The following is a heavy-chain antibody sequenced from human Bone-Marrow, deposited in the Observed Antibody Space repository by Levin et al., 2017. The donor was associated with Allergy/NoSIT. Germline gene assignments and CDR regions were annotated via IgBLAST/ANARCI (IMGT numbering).Heavy chain of an antibody. J-gene: IGHJ5*02. V-gene: IGHV3-21*01. CDR3: AKMDMATGSGHFDWLDP. CDR2: ISHSGRDI. CDR1: GFSLSAYG. Sequence: GGSLRLSCAVSGFSLSAYGMSWVRQRPGQGLEWISSISHSGRDIKYADSVRGRFTISRDNARKSVFLQMNGLTVEDTAVYYCAKMDMATGSGHFDWLDPWGQGTLVTVSS. D-gene: IGHD5-24*01.